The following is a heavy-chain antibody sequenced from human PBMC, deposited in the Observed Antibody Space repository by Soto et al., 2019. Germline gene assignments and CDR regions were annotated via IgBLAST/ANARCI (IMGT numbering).Heavy chain of an antibody. J-gene: IGHJ6*02. D-gene: IGHD2-2*01. CDR3: ARLSAAIGSYYYYGMDV. CDR2: IYPGDSDT. CDR1: GYGFTSYW. Sequence: PGEALKITCKGSGYGFTSYWIGWVREMPGKGLEWMGIIYPGDSDTRYGPSFQGQVTISADKSISTAYLQWSSLKASGTAMYYCARLSAAIGSYYYYGMDVWGQGTTVTVSS. V-gene: IGHV5-51*01.